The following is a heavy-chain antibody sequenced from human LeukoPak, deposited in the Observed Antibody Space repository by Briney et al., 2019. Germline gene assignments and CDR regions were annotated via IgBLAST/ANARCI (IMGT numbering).Heavy chain of an antibody. Sequence: KPGESLKTSCKGSGYSFTSYWIGWVRQMPGKGLEWMGIIYPGDSDTRYSPSFQGQVTISADKSISTAYLQWSSLKASDTAMYYCARVVTAPEARANWFDPWGQGTLVTVSS. V-gene: IGHV5-51*01. J-gene: IGHJ5*02. CDR1: GYSFTSYW. D-gene: IGHD2-21*02. CDR2: IYPGDSDT. CDR3: ARVVTAPEARANWFDP.